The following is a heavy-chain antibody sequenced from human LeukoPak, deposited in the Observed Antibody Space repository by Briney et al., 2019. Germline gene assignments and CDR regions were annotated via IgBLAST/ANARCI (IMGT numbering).Heavy chain of an antibody. V-gene: IGHV4-39*07. D-gene: IGHD6-19*01. CDR2: IYYSGST. J-gene: IGHJ4*02. CDR1: GVSISSSNSY. CDR3: ARDPNSSDRGGIG. Sequence: SETLSLTCTVSGVSISSSNSYWGWIRQPPGKGLEWIGSIYYSGSTYYNPSLKSRVTISVDTSKNQFSLKLSSVTAADTAVYYCARDPNSSDRGGIGWGQGTLVTVSS.